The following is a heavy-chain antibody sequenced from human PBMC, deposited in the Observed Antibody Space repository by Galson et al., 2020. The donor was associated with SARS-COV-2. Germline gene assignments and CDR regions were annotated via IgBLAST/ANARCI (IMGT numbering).Heavy chain of an antibody. CDR2: MNPNSGNT. CDR1: GYTFTSYD. D-gene: IGHD6-13*01. J-gene: IGHJ6*02. Sequence: ASVKVSCKASGYTFTSYDINWVRQATGQGLEWMGWMNPNSGNTGYAQKFQGRVTMTRNTSISTAYMELSSLRSEDTAVYYCARLKGGIETDGYGMDVWGQGTTVTVSS. V-gene: IGHV1-8*01. CDR3: ARLKGGIETDGYGMDV.